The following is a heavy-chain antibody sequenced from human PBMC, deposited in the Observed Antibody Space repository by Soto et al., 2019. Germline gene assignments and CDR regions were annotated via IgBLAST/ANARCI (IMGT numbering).Heavy chain of an antibody. J-gene: IGHJ4*02. V-gene: IGHV3-33*01. Sequence: GGSLRLSCAASGFTFSSYGMHWVRQAPGKGLEWVAVIWYDGSNKYYADSVKGRFTISRDNSKNTLYLQMNSLRAEDTAVYYCAREGYCSSTSCPNFDYWGQGTLVTVSS. CDR2: IWYDGSNK. CDR1: GFTFSSYG. CDR3: AREGYCSSTSCPNFDY. D-gene: IGHD2-2*01.